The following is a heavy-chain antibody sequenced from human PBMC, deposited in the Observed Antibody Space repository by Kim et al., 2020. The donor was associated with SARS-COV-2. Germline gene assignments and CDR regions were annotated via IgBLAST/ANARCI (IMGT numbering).Heavy chain of an antibody. CDR3: ASGGAAAGTNGMDV. CDR1: GFTFSSYS. CDR2: ISSSSSYI. Sequence: GGSLRLSCAASGFTFSSYSMNWVRQAPGKGLEWVSSISSSSSYIYYADSVKGRFTISRDNAKNSLYLQMNSLRAEDTAVYYCASGGAAAGTNGMDVWGQGTTVTVSS. D-gene: IGHD6-13*01. V-gene: IGHV3-21*01. J-gene: IGHJ6*02.